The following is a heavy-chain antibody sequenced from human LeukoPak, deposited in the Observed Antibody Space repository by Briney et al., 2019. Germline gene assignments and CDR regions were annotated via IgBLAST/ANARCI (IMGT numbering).Heavy chain of an antibody. CDR3: AREWDILAVAGGPGY. J-gene: IGHJ4*02. CDR1: GFTFSKYG. V-gene: IGHV3-33*01. CDR2: IWYHGHNN. D-gene: IGHD1-26*01. Sequence: GSLRLSCVASGFTFSKYGMHWVRQAPGKGLQWLAIIWYHGHNNYYADSVKGRFTISRDNSKNTLFLEMNDLKAEDTAVYYCAREWDILAVAGGPGYWGQGTLVTVSS.